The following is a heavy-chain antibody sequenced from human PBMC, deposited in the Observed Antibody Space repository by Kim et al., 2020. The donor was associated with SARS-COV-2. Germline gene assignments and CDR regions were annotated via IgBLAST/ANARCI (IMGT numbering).Heavy chain of an antibody. CDR3: ARGMRDIVVVPAAMRGNWFDP. V-gene: IGHV3-33*01. CDR2: IWYDGSNK. J-gene: IGHJ5*02. D-gene: IGHD2-2*01. CDR1: GFTFSSYG. Sequence: GGSLRLSCAASGFTFSSYGMHWVRQAPGKGLEWVAVIWYDGSNKYYADSVKGRFTISRDNSKNTLYLQMNSLRAEDTAVYYCARGMRDIVVVPAAMRGNWFDPWGQGTLVTVSS.